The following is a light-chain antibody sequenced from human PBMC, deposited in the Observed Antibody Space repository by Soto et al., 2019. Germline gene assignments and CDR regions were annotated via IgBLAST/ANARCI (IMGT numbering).Light chain of an antibody. CDR2: AAS. J-gene: IGKJ4*01. V-gene: IGKV1-39*01. CDR1: QSISSY. CDR3: QQSYSTHLT. Sequence: DIQVIQFLSSLSASVGDRVTITCRASQSISSYLNWYQQKPGKAPKLLIYAASSLQSGVPSRFSGSGSGTDFTLTISSLQPEDFATYYCQQSYSTHLTFGGGTKV.